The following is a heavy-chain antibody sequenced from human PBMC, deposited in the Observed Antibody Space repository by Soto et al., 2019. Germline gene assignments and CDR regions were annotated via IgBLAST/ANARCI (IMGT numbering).Heavy chain of an antibody. CDR3: AKEGPRWSSGWYYFDY. CDR1: GFTFSSYG. Sequence: HPGGSLRLSCAASGFTFSSYGMHWVRQAPGKGLEWVAVISYDGSNKYYADSVKGRFTISRDNSKNTLYLQMNSLRAEDTAVYYCAKEGPRWSSGWYYFDYWGQGTLVTVSS. J-gene: IGHJ4*02. D-gene: IGHD6-19*01. V-gene: IGHV3-30*18. CDR2: ISYDGSNK.